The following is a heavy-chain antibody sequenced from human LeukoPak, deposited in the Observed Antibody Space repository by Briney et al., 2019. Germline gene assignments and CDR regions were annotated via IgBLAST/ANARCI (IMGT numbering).Heavy chain of an antibody. Sequence: HTGGSLRLSCAASGFTFSSYNMNWVRQAPGKGLEWVSGISGSGASTYYADSEKGRFTISRDNSKNTVYLQMNSLRAEDTAIYYCAKEHNYGLDYFDSWGQGTLVTVSS. D-gene: IGHD5-18*01. V-gene: IGHV3-23*01. CDR2: ISGSGAST. CDR3: AKEHNYGLDYFDS. J-gene: IGHJ4*02. CDR1: GFTFSSYN.